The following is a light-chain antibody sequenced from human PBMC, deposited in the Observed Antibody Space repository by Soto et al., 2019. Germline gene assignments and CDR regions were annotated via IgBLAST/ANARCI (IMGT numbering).Light chain of an antibody. J-gene: IGLJ2*01. CDR1: SSDVGGYNY. Sequence: QPVLTQPPSASGSPGQSVTISCTGTSSDVGGYNYVSWYQHHPGKAPKLMIYEVSKRPSGVPDRFSGSKSGNTASLTVSGLQAEDEADYYCSSYAGSNTFVVFGGGTQLTVL. V-gene: IGLV2-8*01. CDR3: SSYAGSNTFVV. CDR2: EVS.